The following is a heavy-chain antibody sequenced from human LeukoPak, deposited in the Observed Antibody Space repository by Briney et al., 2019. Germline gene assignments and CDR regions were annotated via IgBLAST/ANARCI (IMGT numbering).Heavy chain of an antibody. Sequence: ASVKVSCKPSGYTFTSYAMHWVRRAPGQRLEWMGWINAGNGDTKYSQKFQGRVTIARDTSASTAYMELSSLRSEDTAVYYCARDRGGNGDFDHWGQGTLVTVSS. CDR3: ARDRGGNGDFDH. CDR2: INAGNGDT. CDR1: GYTFTSYA. J-gene: IGHJ4*02. V-gene: IGHV1-3*01. D-gene: IGHD3-10*01.